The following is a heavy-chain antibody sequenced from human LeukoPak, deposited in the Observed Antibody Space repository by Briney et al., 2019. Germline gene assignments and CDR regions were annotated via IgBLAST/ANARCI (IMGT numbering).Heavy chain of an antibody. Sequence: SETLSLTCTVSGGSISSYYWSWIRQPPGKGLEWIGYIYYSGSTNYNPSLKSRVTISVDTSKNQFSLKLSSVTAADTAVYYCARDRAGGRQQLEFPLHWFDPWGQGTLVTASS. CDR3: ARDRAGGRQQLEFPLHWFDP. V-gene: IGHV4-59*01. D-gene: IGHD6-13*01. J-gene: IGHJ5*02. CDR2: IYYSGST. CDR1: GGSISSYY.